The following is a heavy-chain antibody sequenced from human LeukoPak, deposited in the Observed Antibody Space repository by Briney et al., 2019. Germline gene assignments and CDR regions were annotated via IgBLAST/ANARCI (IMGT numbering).Heavy chain of an antibody. CDR2: IYYSGST. J-gene: IGHJ5*02. Sequence: SETLSLNCTVSGGSISSSSYYWGWIRQPPGKGLEWIGSIYYSGSTYYNPSLKSRVTISVDTSKNQFSLKLSSVTAADTAVYYCARHFIPGGFGEITYSNWFDPWGQGTLVTVSS. CDR3: ARHFIPGGFGEITYSNWFDP. D-gene: IGHD3-10*01. V-gene: IGHV4-39*01. CDR1: GGSISSSSYY.